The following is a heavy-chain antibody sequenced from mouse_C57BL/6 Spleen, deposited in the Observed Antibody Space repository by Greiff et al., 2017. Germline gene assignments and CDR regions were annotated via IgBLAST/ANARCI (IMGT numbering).Heavy chain of an antibody. CDR2: IDPSDSYT. CDR1: GYTFTSYW. V-gene: IGHV1-69*01. CDR3: ARGQTAQATLGAMDY. Sequence: QVQLQQSGAELVMPGASVKLSCKASGYTFTSYWMHWVKQRPGQGLEWIGEIDPSDSYTNYNQKFKGKSTLTVDKSSSTAYMQLSSLTSEDSAVYYCARGQTAQATLGAMDYWGQGTSVTVSS. J-gene: IGHJ4*01. D-gene: IGHD3-2*02.